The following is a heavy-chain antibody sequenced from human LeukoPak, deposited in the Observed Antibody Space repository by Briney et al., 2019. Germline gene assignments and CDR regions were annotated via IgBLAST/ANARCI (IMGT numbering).Heavy chain of an antibody. CDR1: GGSISSSSYY. J-gene: IGHJ4*02. D-gene: IGHD1-1*01. Sequence: SETLSLTCTVSGGSISSSSYYWGWIRQPPGKGLEWIGSIYYSGSTYYDPSLKSRVTISVDTSKNQFSLKLSSVTAADTAVYYCATWYNWNDGTFDYWGQGTLVTVSS. CDR2: IYYSGST. V-gene: IGHV4-39*07. CDR3: ATWYNWNDGTFDY.